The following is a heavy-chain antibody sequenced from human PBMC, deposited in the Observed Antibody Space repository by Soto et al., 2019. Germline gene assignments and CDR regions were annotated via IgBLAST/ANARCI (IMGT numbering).Heavy chain of an antibody. D-gene: IGHD3-10*02. Sequence: TLSLTCAVYDGSFSGYYWSWIRQPPGKGLEWIGEINHSGSTNYNPSLKSRVTISVDTSKNQFSLKLSSVTAADTAVYYCARHSLFGEFPIHYCGQATRVSVAS. V-gene: IGHV4-34*01. CDR3: ARHSLFGEFPIHY. CDR1: DGSFSGYY. J-gene: IGHJ4*02. CDR2: INHSGST.